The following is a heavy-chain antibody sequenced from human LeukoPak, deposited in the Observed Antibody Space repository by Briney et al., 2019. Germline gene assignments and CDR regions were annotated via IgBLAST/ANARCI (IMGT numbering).Heavy chain of an antibody. Sequence: ASVKVSCKASGYTFTSYDINWVRQATGQGLEWMGWISAYNGNTNYAQKLQGRVTMTTDTSTSTAYMELRSRRSDDTAVYYCASSPFYYDSSGYDYWGQGTLVTVSS. V-gene: IGHV1-18*01. CDR3: ASSPFYYDSSGYDY. CDR2: ISAYNGNT. D-gene: IGHD3-22*01. J-gene: IGHJ4*02. CDR1: GYTFTSYD.